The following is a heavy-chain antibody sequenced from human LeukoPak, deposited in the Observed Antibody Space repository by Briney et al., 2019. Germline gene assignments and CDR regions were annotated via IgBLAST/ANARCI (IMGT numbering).Heavy chain of an antibody. CDR2: IYYSGST. CDR3: ARIHRYCSGGACYVLDN. J-gene: IGHJ4*02. Sequence: SETLSLTCTVSGGSISSYYWSWIRQPPGKGLEWIGYIYYSGSTNYNPSLKSRITISVDTSRNQFSLQLSSVTAADTAVYYCARIHRYCSGGACYVLDNWGQGTLVAVSS. CDR1: GGSISSYY. D-gene: IGHD2-15*01. V-gene: IGHV4-59*01.